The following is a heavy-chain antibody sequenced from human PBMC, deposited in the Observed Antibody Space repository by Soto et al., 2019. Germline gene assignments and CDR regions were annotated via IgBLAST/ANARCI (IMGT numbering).Heavy chain of an antibody. CDR2: INPNSGGT. CDR1: GYTYTGYY. D-gene: IGHD3-22*01. Sequence: ASVKVSCKASGYTYTGYYMHWVRQAPGQGLEWMGWINPNSGGTNYAQKFQGRVTMTRDTSISTAYMELSRLRSDDTAVYYCARAYYDSSGYHPFDYWGQGTLVTVSS. CDR3: ARAYYDSSGYHPFDY. V-gene: IGHV1-2*02. J-gene: IGHJ4*02.